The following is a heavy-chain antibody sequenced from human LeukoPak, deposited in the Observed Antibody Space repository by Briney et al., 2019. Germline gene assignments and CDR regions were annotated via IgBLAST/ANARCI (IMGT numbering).Heavy chain of an antibody. D-gene: IGHD4-17*01. CDR2: ISYDGSIK. J-gene: IGHJ4*02. CDR3: ATEIDYGDYIHNFDY. V-gene: IGHV3-30*03. Sequence: GGSLRLSCAASGFTFSSYGMHWVRQAPGKGLEWVAVISYDGSIKYYADSLKGRFTISRDNSKNTLSLQMNSMRAEDTAVYYCATEIDYGDYIHNFDYWGQGTLVTVSS. CDR1: GFTFSSYG.